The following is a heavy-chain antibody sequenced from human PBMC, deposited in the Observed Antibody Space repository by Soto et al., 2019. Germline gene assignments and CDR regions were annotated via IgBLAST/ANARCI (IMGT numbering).Heavy chain of an antibody. J-gene: IGHJ4*02. CDR2: IVVGSGHT. CDR3: AADSRYCSGGNCEDY. Sequence: QMQLVQSGPEVKKPGTSVKVSCNASGFTFTSSAMQWVRQARGQRLEWTGWIVVGSGHTNYAQKFQERVTITRDMSTSTAYMELSSLRSEDTAVYYCAADSRYCSGGNCEDYWGQGTLVTVSS. V-gene: IGHV1-58*02. D-gene: IGHD2-15*01. CDR1: GFTFTSSA.